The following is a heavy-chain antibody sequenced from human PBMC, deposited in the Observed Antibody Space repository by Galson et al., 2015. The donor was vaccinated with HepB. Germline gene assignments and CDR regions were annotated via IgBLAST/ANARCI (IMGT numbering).Heavy chain of an antibody. CDR1: GYTFTSYA. CDR3: ARARRWDILVVPTAPRNNWLDP. D-gene: IGHD2-2*01. J-gene: IGHJ5*02. V-gene: IGHV1-3*02. Sequence: SVKVSCKASGYTFTSYAMHWVRQAPGQRLEWMGWSNAGNGNTKYSQEFQGRVTITRDTSASTAYMELSSLRSEVMAVYYCARARRWDILVVPTAPRNNWLDPCGQGTLVTVPS. CDR2: SNAGNGNT.